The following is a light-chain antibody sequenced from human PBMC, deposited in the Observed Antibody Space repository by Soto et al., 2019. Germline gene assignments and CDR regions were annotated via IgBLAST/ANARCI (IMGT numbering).Light chain of an antibody. CDR3: QGSYNIHT. V-gene: IGKV1-39*01. CDR2: AAS. CDR1: QSISSY. Sequence: DIQMTQSPSSLSASVGDRVTITCRASQSISSYLNWYQQRPGKAPRLLIYAASSLQSGVPSRFRGSGSGTDFALTISSLQPEDFATYYCQGSYNIHTFGQGTKVDIK. J-gene: IGKJ2*01.